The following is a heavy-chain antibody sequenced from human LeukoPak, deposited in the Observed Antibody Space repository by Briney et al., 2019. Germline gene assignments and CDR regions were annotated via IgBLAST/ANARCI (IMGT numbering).Heavy chain of an antibody. CDR3: ARGPPAKPGTGYYYGMDV. CDR2: INHSGST. J-gene: IGHJ6*02. CDR1: GGSFSGYY. V-gene: IGHV4-34*01. Sequence: SETLSLTCAVYGGSFSGYYWSWIRQLPGKGLEWIGEINHSGSTNYSPSLKSRVTISVDMSKNQFSLKLSSVTAADTAVYYCARGPPAKPGTGYYYGMDVWGQGTTVTVSS. D-gene: IGHD2-2*01.